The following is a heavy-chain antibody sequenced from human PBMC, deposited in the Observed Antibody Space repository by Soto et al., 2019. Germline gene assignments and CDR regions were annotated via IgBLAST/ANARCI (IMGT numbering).Heavy chain of an antibody. CDR2: ISAYNGNT. CDR3: ARGSLRYFDWLLRY. Sequence: GASVKVSCKASGYTFTSYGISWVRQAPGQGLEWMGWISAYNGNTNYAQKLQGRVTMTTDTSTSTAYMELRSLRSDDTAVYYCARGSLRYFDWLLRYWGQGTLVTVSS. CDR1: GYTFTSYG. J-gene: IGHJ4*02. V-gene: IGHV1-18*01. D-gene: IGHD3-9*01.